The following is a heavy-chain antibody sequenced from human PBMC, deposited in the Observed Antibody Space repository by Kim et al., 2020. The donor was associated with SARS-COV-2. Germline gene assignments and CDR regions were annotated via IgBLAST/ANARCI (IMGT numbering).Heavy chain of an antibody. CDR3: ASVLDYGDYGSLNGYFDY. J-gene: IGHJ4*02. Sequence: SETLSLTCTVSGGSISSGDYYWSWIRQPPGKGLEWIGYIYYSGSTYYNPSLKSRVTISVDTSKNQFSLKLSSVTAADTAVYYCASVLDYGDYGSLNGYFDYWGQGTLVTVSS. CDR1: GGSISSGDYY. CDR2: IYYSGST. V-gene: IGHV4-30-4*01. D-gene: IGHD4-17*01.